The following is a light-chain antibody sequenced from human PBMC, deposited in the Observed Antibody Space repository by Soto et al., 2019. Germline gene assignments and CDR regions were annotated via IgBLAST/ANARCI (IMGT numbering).Light chain of an antibody. CDR3: QQYNSFSPWT. J-gene: IGKJ1*01. CDR2: DAS. Sequence: DIPMTQSPSTLSASVGDRVTITCRASQSISSWLAWYQQKPGKAPKLLIFDASILEGGVPSRFRGSGSGTQFTLTISSLQPDDFATYYCQQYNSFSPWTFGQGTKVEIK. V-gene: IGKV1-5*01. CDR1: QSISSW.